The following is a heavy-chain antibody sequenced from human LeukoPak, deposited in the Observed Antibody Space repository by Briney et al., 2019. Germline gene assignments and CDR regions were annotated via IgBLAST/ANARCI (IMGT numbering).Heavy chain of an antibody. CDR2: ISSSSSYI. CDR1: GFTFSSYS. CDR3: ARVVVPAAILPWFDP. D-gene: IGHD2-2*02. Sequence: GGSLRLSCAASGFTFSSYSMNWVRQAPGKGLEWVSSISSSSSYIYYADSVKGRFTISRDNAKNSLYLQMNSLRAEDTAVYYCARVVVPAAILPWFDPWGQGTLVTVSS. J-gene: IGHJ5*02. V-gene: IGHV3-21*01.